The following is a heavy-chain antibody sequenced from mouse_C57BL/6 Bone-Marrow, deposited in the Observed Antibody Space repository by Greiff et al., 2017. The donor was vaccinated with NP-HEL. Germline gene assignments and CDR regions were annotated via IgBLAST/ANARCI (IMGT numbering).Heavy chain of an antibody. D-gene: IGHD2-2*01. CDR3: ARERIYYGYGGFAY. J-gene: IGHJ3*01. CDR1: GFTFSSYA. CDR2: ISDGGSYT. V-gene: IGHV5-4*01. Sequence: EVQLVESGGGLVKPGGSLKLSCAASGFTFSSYAMSWVRQTPEKRLEWVATISDGGSYTYYPDNVKGRFTISRDNAKNNLYLQMSHLKSEDTAMYYCARERIYYGYGGFAYWGQGTLVTVSA.